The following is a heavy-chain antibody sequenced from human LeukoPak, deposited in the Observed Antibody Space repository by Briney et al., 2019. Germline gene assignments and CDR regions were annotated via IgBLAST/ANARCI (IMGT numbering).Heavy chain of an antibody. D-gene: IGHD6-13*01. J-gene: IGHJ4*02. Sequence: SQTLSLTCTVSGGSISSGSYYWSWIRQPAGKGLEWIGRTYTSGSTNYNPSLKSRVTISVDTSKNQFSLKLSSVTAADTAVYYCASRIAAAVTGWGQGTLVTVSS. CDR1: GGSISSGSYY. CDR3: ASRIAAAVTG. V-gene: IGHV4-61*02. CDR2: TYTSGST.